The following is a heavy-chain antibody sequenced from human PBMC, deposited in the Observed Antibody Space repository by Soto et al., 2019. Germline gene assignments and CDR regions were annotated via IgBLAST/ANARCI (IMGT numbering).Heavy chain of an antibody. CDR1: GGSFSGYY. D-gene: IGHD3-3*01. J-gene: IGHJ6*02. CDR3: AREGITIFGVVRSYYYYGMDV. CDR2: INHSGST. Sequence: PSETLSLTCAVYGGSFSGYYWSWIRQPPGKGLEWIGEINHSGSTNYNPSLKSRVTISVDTSKNQFSLKLSSVTAADTAVYYGAREGITIFGVVRSYYYYGMDVWGQGTTVTVSS. V-gene: IGHV4-34*01.